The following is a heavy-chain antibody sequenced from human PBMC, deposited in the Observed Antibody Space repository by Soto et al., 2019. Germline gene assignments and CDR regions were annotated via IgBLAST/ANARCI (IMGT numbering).Heavy chain of an antibody. CDR2: ISSSSSYI. D-gene: IGHD3-16*01. Sequence: PGGSLRLSCAASGFTFNSYWMTWVRQAPGKGLEWVSSISSSSSYIYYADSVKGRFTISRDNAKNSLYLQMNSLRAEDTAVYYCARSLSHYYYGMDVWGQGTTVTVSS. CDR3: ARSLSHYYYGMDV. V-gene: IGHV3-21*01. J-gene: IGHJ6*02. CDR1: GFTFNSYW.